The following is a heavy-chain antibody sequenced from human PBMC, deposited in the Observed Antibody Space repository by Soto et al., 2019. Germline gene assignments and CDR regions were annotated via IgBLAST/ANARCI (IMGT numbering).Heavy chain of an antibody. D-gene: IGHD3-22*01. Sequence: SETLSLTCTVSGGSISTYYWSWIRQPPGKGLEWIGYVYYRGTTNYNPSLKSRVTISVDRSKNQFSLKLSSVTAADTAVYYCAKDNGYDSSGYGAPNAFDIWGQGTMVTVSS. CDR1: GGSISTYY. V-gene: IGHV4-59*12. CDR2: VYYRGTT. CDR3: AKDNGYDSSGYGAPNAFDI. J-gene: IGHJ3*02.